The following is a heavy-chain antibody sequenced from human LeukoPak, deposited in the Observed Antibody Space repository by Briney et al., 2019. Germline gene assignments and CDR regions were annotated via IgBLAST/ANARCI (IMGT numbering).Heavy chain of an antibody. V-gene: IGHV4-4*02. J-gene: IGHJ4*02. CDR3: SRESGAFSPFGY. Sequence: SETLSLTCGVSGGSISSTNWWSWVRQPPGQGLEWIGEISLSGVTNYNPSLKSRVTMSLDRSKNHLSLTLTSVTAADTAEYYCSRESGAFSPFGYWGQGTLVTVSS. CDR2: ISLSGVT. CDR1: GGSISSTNW. D-gene: IGHD1-26*01.